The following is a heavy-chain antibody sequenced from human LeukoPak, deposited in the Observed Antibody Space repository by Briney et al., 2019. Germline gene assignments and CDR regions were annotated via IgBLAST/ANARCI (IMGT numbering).Heavy chain of an antibody. CDR3: AKPGGPGIAARGAFDL. D-gene: IGHD6-25*01. J-gene: IGHJ3*01. V-gene: IGHV3-23*01. CDR1: EFTFSSYG. Sequence: GGSLRLSCAASEFTFSSYGMSWVRQAPGKGLEWVSGISGPGTSTYYVDSVKGRFTISRDNSKNLLFLQMDSLRAEDTALYYCAKPGGPGIAARGAFDLWGQGTMVTVSS. CDR2: ISGPGTST.